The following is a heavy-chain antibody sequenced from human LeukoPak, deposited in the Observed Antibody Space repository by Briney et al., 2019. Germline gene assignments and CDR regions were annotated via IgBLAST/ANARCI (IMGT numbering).Heavy chain of an antibody. CDR3: ARVGNYYDSSGYYRGNDY. CDR2: IYHSGST. J-gene: IGHJ4*02. D-gene: IGHD3-22*01. V-gene: IGHV4-4*02. Sequence: SETRSLTCAVSGGSISSSNWWSWVRQPPGKGLEWIGEIYHSGSTNYNPSLKSRVTISVDKSKNQFSLKLSSVTAADTAVYYCARVGNYYDSSGYYRGNDYWGQGTLVTVSS. CDR1: GGSISSSNW.